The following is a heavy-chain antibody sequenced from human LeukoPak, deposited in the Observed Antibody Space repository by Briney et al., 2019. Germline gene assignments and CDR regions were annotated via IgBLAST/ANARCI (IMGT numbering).Heavy chain of an antibody. J-gene: IGHJ6*02. CDR2: ISYDGSNK. CDR3: ANPYV. V-gene: IGHV3-30*04. Sequence: GGSLRLSCAASGFTFSSYAMHWVRQAPGKGLEWVAVISYDGSNKYYADSVKGRFTISRDNSKNTLYLQMNSLRAEDTAVYYCANPYVWGQGTTVTVSS. CDR1: GFTFSSYA.